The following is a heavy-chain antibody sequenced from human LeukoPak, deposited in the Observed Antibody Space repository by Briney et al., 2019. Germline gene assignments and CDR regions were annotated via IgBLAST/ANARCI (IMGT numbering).Heavy chain of an antibody. V-gene: IGHV3-48*02. J-gene: IGHJ4*02. Sequence: GGSLRLSCAASGFTFSSYNMNWVRQAPGKGLEWVSHISGSGSTMHYADSLKGRFTISRDNAKNSLYLQVNSLRDEDTAVYYCARDWYYFDSWGQGTLVTVSS. CDR3: ARDWYYFDS. CDR2: ISGSGSTM. CDR1: GFTFSSYN.